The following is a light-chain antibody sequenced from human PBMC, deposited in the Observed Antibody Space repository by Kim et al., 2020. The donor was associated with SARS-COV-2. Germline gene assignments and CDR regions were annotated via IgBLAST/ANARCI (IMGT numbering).Light chain of an antibody. J-gene: IGKJ2*01. Sequence: EIVLTQSPGTLSLSPGERATLSCRASQSVSSNYLAWYQQKPGQAPRLLIFGASSRATGIPDRFSGGGSGTDFTLTISTLEPEDFAVYYCQDYGGSRTFGQGTKLEI. V-gene: IGKV3-20*01. CDR2: GAS. CDR1: QSVSSNY. CDR3: QDYGGSRT.